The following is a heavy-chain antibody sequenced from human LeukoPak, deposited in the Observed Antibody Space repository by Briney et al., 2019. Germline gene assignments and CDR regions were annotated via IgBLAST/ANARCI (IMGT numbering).Heavy chain of an antibody. CDR1: GVSVNSADYY. CDR3: AGEPEYTQLGSWFGP. CDR2: IYTTGTT. D-gene: IGHD1-14*01. J-gene: IGHJ5*02. V-gene: IGHV4-61*02. Sequence: KPSQTLSLTCTVSGVSVNSADYYWSWIRQPAGRGLEWIGRIYTTGTTNYNPSLKSRVTMSIDTSKNQFALKLNSVTAADTAVYFCAGEPEYTQLGSWFGPWGQGTLVTVSS.